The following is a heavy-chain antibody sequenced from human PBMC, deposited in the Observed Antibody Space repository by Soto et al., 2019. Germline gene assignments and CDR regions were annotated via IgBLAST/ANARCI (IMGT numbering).Heavy chain of an antibody. CDR3: AFGNLSYYFDY. CDR1: GFTFSGFG. D-gene: IGHD3-16*01. V-gene: IGHV3-33*01. J-gene: IGHJ4*02. CDR2: IWYDGSDK. Sequence: GGSLRLSCAASGFTFSGFGMHWVRQAPGKGLEWVAIIWYDGSDKYYADSVKGRFTISRDNSKNTLYLQMNSLRAEDTTVYHCAFGNLSYYFDYWGQGTPVTVSS.